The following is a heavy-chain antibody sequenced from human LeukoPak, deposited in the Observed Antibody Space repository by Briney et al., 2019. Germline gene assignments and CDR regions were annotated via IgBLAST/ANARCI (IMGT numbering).Heavy chain of an antibody. CDR3: AREHGGYSGYDH. V-gene: IGHV3-20*04. J-gene: IGHJ5*02. CDR2: IKWNGGGT. CDR1: GFTFDDFA. D-gene: IGHD5-12*01. Sequence: GGSLTLSCAASGFTFDDFAMSWVRQAPGKGLEWVSGIKWNGGGTAYAGSLKGRFTISRDNAKNSLYLQMNSLRAEDTALYYCAREHGGYSGYDHWGQGTLVTVSS.